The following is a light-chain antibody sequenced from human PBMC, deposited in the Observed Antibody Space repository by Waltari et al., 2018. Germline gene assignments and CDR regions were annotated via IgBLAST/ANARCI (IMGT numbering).Light chain of an antibody. CDR2: AAS. CDR3: LQHNSYPMYT. V-gene: IGKV1-17*03. Sequence: DIQMTQSPSAMSAPVGDRVTLTCRASQGISNYLAWFQQKPWKVPKRLIYAASSLQSGVPSRFSGSGSGTEFTLTISSLQPEDFATYYCLQHNSYPMYTFGQGTKLEIK. J-gene: IGKJ2*01. CDR1: QGISNY.